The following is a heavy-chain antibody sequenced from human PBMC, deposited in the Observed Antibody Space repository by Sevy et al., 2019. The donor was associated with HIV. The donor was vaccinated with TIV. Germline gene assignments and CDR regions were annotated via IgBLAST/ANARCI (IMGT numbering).Heavy chain of an antibody. V-gene: IGHV3-7*01. CDR3: ARRYFDL. CDR1: GFSFTDFW. Sequence: GGSLRLSCKASGFSFTDFWMQWVRQVPGKGPEWVANINQDGSERYKVDSVKGRFTISRDNAESALYLQMHGLRAEDAATYFCARRYFDLWGQGTVVTVSS. CDR2: INQDGSER. J-gene: IGHJ4*02.